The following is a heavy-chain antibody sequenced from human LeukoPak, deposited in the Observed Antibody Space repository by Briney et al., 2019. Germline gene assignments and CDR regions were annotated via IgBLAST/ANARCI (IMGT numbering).Heavy chain of an antibody. D-gene: IGHD1-1*01. CDR2: INHSGST. CDR1: GGSFSGYY. CDR3: ARGTRNWNDDKGISY. Sequence: PSETLSLTCAVYGGSFSGYYWSWIRQPPGKGLEWIGEINHSGSTNYNPSLKSRVTISVDTSKNQFSLKLSSVTAADTAVYYCARGTRNWNDDKGISYWGQGTLVTVSS. J-gene: IGHJ4*02. V-gene: IGHV4-34*01.